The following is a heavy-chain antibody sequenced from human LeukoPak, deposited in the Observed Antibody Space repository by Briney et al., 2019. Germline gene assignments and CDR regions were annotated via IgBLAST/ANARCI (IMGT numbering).Heavy chain of an antibody. CDR2: ISYDGSNK. CDR3: AKDPDY. Sequence: TGGSLRLSSAASGFTFSSYGMHWVRQAPGKGLEWVAVISYDGSNKYYADSVKGRFTISRDNSKNTLYLQMNSLRAEDTAVYYCAKDPDYWGQGTLVTVSS. V-gene: IGHV3-30*18. J-gene: IGHJ4*02. CDR1: GFTFSSYG.